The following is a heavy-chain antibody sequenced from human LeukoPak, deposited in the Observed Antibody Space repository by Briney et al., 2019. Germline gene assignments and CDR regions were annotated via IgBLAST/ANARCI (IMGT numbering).Heavy chain of an antibody. J-gene: IGHJ4*02. CDR1: GFTFNKSW. D-gene: IGHD2-2*01. CDR2: IREDGTQK. Sequence: GGCLRLSCAASGFTFNKSWMSWVRQAPGKGPEWVANIREDGTQKYYVDSVRGRFTISRDNAENSLYLQMNSLRDEDTAVYYCARDDGEGYCSSTSCPIDYWGQGTLVTVSS. V-gene: IGHV3-7*01. CDR3: ARDDGEGYCSSTSCPIDY.